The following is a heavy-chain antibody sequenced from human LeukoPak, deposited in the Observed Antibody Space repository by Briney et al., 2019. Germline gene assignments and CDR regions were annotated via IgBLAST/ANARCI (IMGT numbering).Heavy chain of an antibody. Sequence: GASVKVSCKASGYTFTGYYMHWVRQAPGQGLEWMGWINTNTGNPTYAQGFTGRFVFSLDTSVSTAYLQISSLKAEDTAVYYCARENDPGIFVTPDDDYWGQGTLVTVSS. CDR1: GYTFTGYY. CDR2: INTNTGNP. V-gene: IGHV7-4-1*02. D-gene: IGHD3-3*01. J-gene: IGHJ4*02. CDR3: ARENDPGIFVTPDDDY.